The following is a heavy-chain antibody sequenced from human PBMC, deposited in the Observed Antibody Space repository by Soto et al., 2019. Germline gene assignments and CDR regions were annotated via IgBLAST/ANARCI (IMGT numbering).Heavy chain of an antibody. V-gene: IGHV3-23*01. CDR2: TRDSGGST. D-gene: IGHD3-16*01. CDR3: MRGISAPDY. Sequence: GGSLRLSCAASGFIFSSYAMSWVRQAPGKGLEWVSATRDSGGSTYYADSVKGRFTISRDNPKNTLYLQMNSLRAEDTAVYYCMRGISAPDYWGQGTLVTVSS. J-gene: IGHJ4*02. CDR1: GFIFSSYA.